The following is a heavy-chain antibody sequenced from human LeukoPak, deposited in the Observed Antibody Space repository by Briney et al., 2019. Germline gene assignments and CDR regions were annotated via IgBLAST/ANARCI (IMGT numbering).Heavy chain of an antibody. CDR1: GYTFTSYA. J-gene: IGHJ5*02. Sequence: ASVKVSCEASGYTFTSYAMNWVRQAPGQGLEWMGWINTNTGNPTYAQGFTGRFVFSLDTSVSTAYLQISSLKAEDTAVYYCARERGYCSGGSCYSHAVNWFDPWGQGTLVTVSS. V-gene: IGHV7-4-1*02. CDR2: INTNTGNP. CDR3: ARERGYCSGGSCYSHAVNWFDP. D-gene: IGHD2-15*01.